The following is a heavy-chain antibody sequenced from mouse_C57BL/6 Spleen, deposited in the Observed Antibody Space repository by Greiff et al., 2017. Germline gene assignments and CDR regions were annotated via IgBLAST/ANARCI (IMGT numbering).Heavy chain of an antibody. CDR1: GFTFTDYY. D-gene: IGHD2-3*01. CDR2: IRNKANGYTT. Sequence: DVQLVESGGGLVQPGGSLSLSCAASGFTFTDYYMSWVRQPPGRALEWLGFIRNKANGYTTEYSASVKGRFTISRDNSQSILYLQMNALRAEDSATYYCARPIYDGYYDYAMDYWGQGPSVTVSS. CDR3: ARPIYDGYYDYAMDY. J-gene: IGHJ4*01. V-gene: IGHV7-3*01.